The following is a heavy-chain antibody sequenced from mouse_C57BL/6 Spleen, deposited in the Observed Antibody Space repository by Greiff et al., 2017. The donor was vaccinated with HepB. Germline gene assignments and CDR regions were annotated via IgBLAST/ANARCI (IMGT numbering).Heavy chain of an antibody. Sequence: EVKVVESEGGLVQPGSSMKLSCTASGFTFSDYYMAWVRQAPEKGLEWVANINYDGSSTYYLDSLKSRFIISRDNAKNILYLQMSSLKSEDTATYYCAREYYEDYFDYWGQGTTLTVSS. CDR2: INYDGSST. CDR3: AREYYEDYFDY. D-gene: IGHD2-4*01. V-gene: IGHV5-16*01. J-gene: IGHJ2*01. CDR1: GFTFSDYY.